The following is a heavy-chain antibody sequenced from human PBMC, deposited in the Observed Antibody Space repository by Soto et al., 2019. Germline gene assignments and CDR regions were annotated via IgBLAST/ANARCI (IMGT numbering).Heavy chain of an antibody. Sequence: GGSLRLSCAASGFTFSDYYMSWIRQAPGKGLAWVSYISSSGSTIYYADSVKGRFTISRDNAKNSLYLQMNSLRAEDTAVYYCARVGSSGDYGTPDYYYMDVWGKGTTVTVSS. J-gene: IGHJ6*03. CDR1: GFTFSDYY. V-gene: IGHV3-11*01. CDR2: ISSSGSTI. D-gene: IGHD3-16*01. CDR3: ARVGSSGDYGTPDYYYMDV.